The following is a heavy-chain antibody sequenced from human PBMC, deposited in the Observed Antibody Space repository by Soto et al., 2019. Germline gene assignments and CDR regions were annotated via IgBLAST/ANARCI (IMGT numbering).Heavy chain of an antibody. D-gene: IGHD1-20*01. J-gene: IGHJ6*02. CDR2: VYHSGGT. V-gene: IGHV4-31*03. CDR1: GDSVSGGGSY. CDR3: ARDNRITVNPANVDYGMDV. Sequence: TLSLTCPVSGDSVSGGGSYWGWVRQRPGKGLEWIGCVYHSGGTHYNPSLNGRLTISVDKSKNQFYPRLTSVTAADTAVYYCARDNRITVNPANVDYGMDVWGQGTTVT.